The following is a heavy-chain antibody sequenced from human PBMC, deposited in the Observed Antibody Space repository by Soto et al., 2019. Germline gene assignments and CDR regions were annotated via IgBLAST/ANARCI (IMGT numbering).Heavy chain of an antibody. CDR3: ARDRGGYGPPDV. J-gene: IGHJ6*02. CDR1: GFSFSDSY. D-gene: IGHD3-10*01. Sequence: VQLVESGGSLVKPGGSLRLSCAASGFSFSDSYMSWVRQAPGKGLEWVAYISGSSGYTGYADSVKGRFTISRDNAKNSLYLQMNSLRVEDTAVYYCARDRGGYGPPDVWGQGTTVTVSS. CDR2: ISGSSGYT. V-gene: IGHV3-11*06.